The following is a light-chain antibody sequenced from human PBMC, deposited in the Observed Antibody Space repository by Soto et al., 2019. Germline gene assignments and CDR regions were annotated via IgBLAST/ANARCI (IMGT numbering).Light chain of an antibody. J-gene: IGLJ2*01. CDR2: EVT. Sequence: QSALTQPASVSGSPGQSITISCTGTSSDVGGYDYVSWYQQHPGKAPNLMVYEVTKRPSGVSSRFSGSKSGTTASMTISGLQSEDEFDDFCSSSTGRKPLVVFGGGTKLTVL. CDR1: SSDVGGYDY. CDR3: SSSTGRKPLVV. V-gene: IGLV2-14*01.